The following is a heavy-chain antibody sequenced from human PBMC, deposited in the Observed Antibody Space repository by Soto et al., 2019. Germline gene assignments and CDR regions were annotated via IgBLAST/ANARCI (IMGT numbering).Heavy chain of an antibody. V-gene: IGHV3-23*01. Sequence: VQLLESGGGLVQPGGSLRLSCAASGFTFSSYAMSWVRQAPGKGLEWVSAISGSGGSTYYADSVKGRFTISRDNSKNTLYLQMNSLRAEDTAVYYCAKDSGIAAAGKLIPRFDYWGQGTLVTVSS. CDR1: GFTFSSYA. CDR2: ISGSGGST. J-gene: IGHJ4*02. D-gene: IGHD6-13*01. CDR3: AKDSGIAAAGKLIPRFDY.